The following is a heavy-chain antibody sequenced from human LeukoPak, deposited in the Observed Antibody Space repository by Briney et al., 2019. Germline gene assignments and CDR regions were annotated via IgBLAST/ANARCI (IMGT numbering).Heavy chain of an antibody. CDR3: AKGYSSGWYVFDY. Sequence: TGGSLRLSCAASGFTFSSYAMSWVRQAPGKGLEWVSAISGSGGSTYYADSVKGRFTISRDNSKNTLYLQMNSLRAEDTAVYYCAKGYSSGWYVFDYWGQGTLVTVSS. D-gene: IGHD6-19*01. V-gene: IGHV3-23*01. CDR2: ISGSGGST. CDR1: GFTFSSYA. J-gene: IGHJ4*02.